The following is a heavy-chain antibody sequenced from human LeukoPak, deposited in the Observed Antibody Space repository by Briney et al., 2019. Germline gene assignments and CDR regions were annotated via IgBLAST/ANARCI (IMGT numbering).Heavy chain of an antibody. CDR1: GGSISSGSYY. Sequence: PSETLSLTCTVSGGSISSGSYYWSWIRQPPGKGLEWIAYIYYSGTTNYNPSLKSRVTTSVDTSKNQFSLKLSSVTAADTAVYYCARTLGRGSADYWGQGTLVTVSS. J-gene: IGHJ4*02. CDR2: IYYSGTT. V-gene: IGHV4-61*01. CDR3: ARTLGRGSADY. D-gene: IGHD3-10*01.